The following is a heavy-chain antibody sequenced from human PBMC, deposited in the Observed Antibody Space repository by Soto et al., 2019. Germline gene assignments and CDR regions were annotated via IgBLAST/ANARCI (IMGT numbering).Heavy chain of an antibody. J-gene: IGHJ4*02. V-gene: IGHV3-11*01. CDR3: ARDINYSRYPRVIDF. D-gene: IGHD1-7*01. Sequence: QVQLAESGGGLVKPGGSLRLSCAASGFTFDNYYMSWIRQAPGKGLEWISYISSNDGTTYYADSLKGRFTISRDNAKNSLYLQMNSLIAEDTIVYYCARDINYSRYPRVIDFWGQGTQVTVSS. CDR2: ISSNDGTT. CDR1: GFTFDNYY.